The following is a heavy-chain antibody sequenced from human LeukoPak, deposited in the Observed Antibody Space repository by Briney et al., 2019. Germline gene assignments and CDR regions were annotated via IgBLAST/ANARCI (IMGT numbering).Heavy chain of an antibody. CDR2: IYSGGST. V-gene: IGHV3-53*01. D-gene: IGHD3-9*01. CDR3: ARAYDILTGYSSDAFDI. Sequence: GGSLRLSCAASGFTVSSNYMSWVRQAPGKGLEWVSVIYSGGSTYYADSVKGRFTISRDNSKNTLYLQMNSLRAEDTAVYYCARAYDILTGYSSDAFDIWGQGTMVTVSS. J-gene: IGHJ3*02. CDR1: GFTVSSNY.